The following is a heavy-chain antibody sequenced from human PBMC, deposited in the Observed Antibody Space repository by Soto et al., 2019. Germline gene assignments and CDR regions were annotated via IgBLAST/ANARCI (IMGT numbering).Heavy chain of an antibody. V-gene: IGHV1-69*13. CDR2: IIPIFGTA. D-gene: IGHD3-22*01. CDR3: ARGVEDFGSRGYYFDY. J-gene: IGHJ4*02. CDR1: GGSFSSYA. Sequence: ASVKVSCKAAGGSFSSYAISWVRQSPGQGLEWMGGIIPIFGTANYAQKFQGRVTITADESTSTAYMELSSLRSEDTAVYYCARGVEDFGSRGYYFDYWGQGTLCPVSS.